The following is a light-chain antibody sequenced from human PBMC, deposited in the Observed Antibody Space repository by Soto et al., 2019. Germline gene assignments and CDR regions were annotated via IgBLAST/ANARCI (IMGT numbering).Light chain of an antibody. V-gene: IGKV1-5*01. CDR3: QQYNNWYA. Sequence: DIQMTQSPSTLSASVGDRVTITCRASQSIGGWLAWYQQKPGKAPKLLIYDASTLQSGVPSRFSGSGSGTEFTLTISSLQPDDFAIYYCQQYNNWYAFGQGTK. J-gene: IGKJ2*01. CDR2: DAS. CDR1: QSIGGW.